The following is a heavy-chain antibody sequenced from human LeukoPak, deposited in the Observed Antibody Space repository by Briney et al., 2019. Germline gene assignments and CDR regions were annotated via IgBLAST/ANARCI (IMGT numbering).Heavy chain of an antibody. CDR2: ICSSSSYI. J-gene: IGHJ4*02. Sequence: TGGSLRLSWSTSGFTFSSYCINWGRQAPREGLGLVSSICSSSSYIYYAGSVQGRFTISRDNAKNSLYLQMNSLRAEDTAVYYCAKGPPGFGELLSQYFDYWGQGTLVTVSS. CDR3: AKGPPGFGELLSQYFDY. CDR1: GFTFSSYC. D-gene: IGHD3-10*01. V-gene: IGHV3-21*01.